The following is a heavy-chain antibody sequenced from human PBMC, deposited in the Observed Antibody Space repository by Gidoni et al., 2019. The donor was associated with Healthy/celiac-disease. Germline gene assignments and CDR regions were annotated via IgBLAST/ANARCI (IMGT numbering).Heavy chain of an antibody. D-gene: IGHD6-13*01. J-gene: IGHJ4*02. CDR1: VFTFSSYG. CDR3: ARALRSSYPDY. V-gene: IGHV3-33*08. Sequence: QVQLVESGGGVVQPGRSLRLSCADSVFTFSSYGMNWVRQAPGKGLEWVAVIWYDGSNKYYADSVKGRFTISRDNSKNTLYLQMNSLRAEDTAVYYCARALRSSYPDYWGQGTLVTVSS. CDR2: IWYDGSNK.